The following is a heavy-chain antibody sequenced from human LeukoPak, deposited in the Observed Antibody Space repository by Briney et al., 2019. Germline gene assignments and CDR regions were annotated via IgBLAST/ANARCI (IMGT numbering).Heavy chain of an antibody. CDR2: ISSSSSYI. J-gene: IGHJ3*02. Sequence: PGGSLRLSCAASGFTFSSYSMNWVRQAPGKGLEWVSSISSSSSYIYYADSVKGRFTISRDNAKNSLYLQMNSLRAEDTAVYYCARKIYYYGSGSYAFDIWGQGTMVTVSS. CDR3: ARKIYYYGSGSYAFDI. V-gene: IGHV3-21*01. D-gene: IGHD3-10*01. CDR1: GFTFSSYS.